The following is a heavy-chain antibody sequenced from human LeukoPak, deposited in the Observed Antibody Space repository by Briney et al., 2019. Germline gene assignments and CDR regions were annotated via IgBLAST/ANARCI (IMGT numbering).Heavy chain of an antibody. CDR2: SKSQTDGGAT. V-gene: IGHV3-15*01. CDR3: TSLSFVWGY. Sequence: GGSLRLSCAASGFTFTTAGMSWVRQAPGKVLEWIGRSKSQTDGGATDYAAPVKGRFTISRDDSKNTVYLQMNSLRTADTAVYYCTSLSFVWGYWGQGTLVTVSS. J-gene: IGHJ4*02. CDR1: GFTFTTAG. D-gene: IGHD2-8*01.